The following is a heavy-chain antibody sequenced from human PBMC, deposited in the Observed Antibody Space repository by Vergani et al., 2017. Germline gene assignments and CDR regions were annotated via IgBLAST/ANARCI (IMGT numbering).Heavy chain of an antibody. CDR1: GFTFSSYS. V-gene: IGHV3-21*01. Sequence: EVQLVESGGGLAKPGGSLRLFCAASGFTFSSYSMNWVRQAPGKGLEWVSSISSSSGYLYYADSVKGRFTISRDNAKNSLYLQMNSLRAEDTAVYYCARGAPGSSSWVLFPDWGQGTLVTVSS. J-gene: IGHJ4*02. D-gene: IGHD6-13*01. CDR3: ARGAPGSSSWVLFPD. CDR2: ISSSSGYL.